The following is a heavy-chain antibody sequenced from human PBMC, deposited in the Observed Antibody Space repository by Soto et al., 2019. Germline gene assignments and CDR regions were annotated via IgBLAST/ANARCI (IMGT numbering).Heavy chain of an antibody. J-gene: IGHJ6*03. D-gene: IGHD6-13*01. CDR1: GFTISSYS. CDR3: ARVSSSSWAYYYYYMDV. CDR2: ISSSSSTI. V-gene: IGHV3-48*01. Sequence: GGSLRLSCAASGFTISSYSMNWVRQAPGKGLEWVSYISSSSSTIYYADSVKGRFTISRDNSKNTLYLQMNSLRAEDTAVYYCARVSSSSWAYYYYYMDVWGKGTTVTVSS.